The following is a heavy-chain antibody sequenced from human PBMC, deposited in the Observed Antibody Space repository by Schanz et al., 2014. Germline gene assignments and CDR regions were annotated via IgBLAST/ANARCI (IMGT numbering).Heavy chain of an antibody. CDR2: IATSSSTR. J-gene: IGHJ4*01. CDR1: GFSFSSYS. CDR3: AREQIMAAAGLVDY. D-gene: IGHD6-13*01. V-gene: IGHV3-48*01. Sequence: DLEESGGGLIQRGESLRLSCSASGFSFSSYSMNWVRQAPGKGLEWLSYIATSSSTRHYADSVKGRVTISRDNAKNSVSLQMRRLRVEDTAVYYCAREQIMAAAGLVDYWGRGTLVTVSS.